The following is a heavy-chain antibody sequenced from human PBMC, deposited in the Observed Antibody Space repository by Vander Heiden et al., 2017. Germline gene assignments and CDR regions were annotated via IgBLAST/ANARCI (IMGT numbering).Heavy chain of an antibody. CDR3: ASRGYCGGDNCLHHFDY. V-gene: IGHV3-21*01. D-gene: IGHD2-15*01. CDR2: ISSSSTYI. J-gene: IGHJ4*02. Sequence: EVQLVESGGGLVRPGGSLRLSLAASGSTFSRYSMSWVRQAPGKGLEWVSSISSSSTYIHYADSVKGRFTISRDNANNSLCLQMNSLRVEDTAVYYCASRGYCGGDNCLHHFDYWGQGTLVTASS. CDR1: GSTFSRYS.